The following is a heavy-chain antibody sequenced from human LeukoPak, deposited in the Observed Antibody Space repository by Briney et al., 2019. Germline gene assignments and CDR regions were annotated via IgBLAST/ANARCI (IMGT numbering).Heavy chain of an antibody. D-gene: IGHD3-9*01. V-gene: IGHV3-23*01. CDR1: GFTFSSYA. J-gene: IGHJ4*02. CDR3: AKDTYDILTGYPIPLNY. CDR2: ISGSGDST. Sequence: PGGSLRLSCVASGFTFSSYAMNWVRQAPGKGLEWVSTISGSGDSTYYVDSVEGRFTISRDNSKNTLYLQMNSLRAEDTAVYYCAKDTYDILTGYPIPLNYWGQGTLVTVSS.